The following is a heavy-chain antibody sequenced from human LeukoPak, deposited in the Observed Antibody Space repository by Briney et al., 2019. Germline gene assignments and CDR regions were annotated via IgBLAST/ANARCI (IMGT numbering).Heavy chain of an antibody. V-gene: IGHV1-8*01. Sequence: ASVKVSCKASGYTFTSYDINWVRQATGQGLEWMGWMNPNSGNTGYAQKFQGRVTMTGNTSISTAYMELSSLRSEDTAVYYCARGPPYDFWSGYYSHSYYYYGMDVWGQGTTVTVSS. D-gene: IGHD3-3*01. CDR3: ARGPPYDFWSGYYSHSYYYYGMDV. CDR2: MNPNSGNT. J-gene: IGHJ6*02. CDR1: GYTFTSYD.